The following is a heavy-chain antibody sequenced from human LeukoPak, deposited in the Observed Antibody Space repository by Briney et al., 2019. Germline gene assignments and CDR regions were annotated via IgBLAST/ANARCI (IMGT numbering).Heavy chain of an antibody. CDR2: ISNDGGGT. V-gene: IGHV3-23*01. D-gene: IGHD3-22*01. Sequence: GGSLRLSCAASGFIFNNYGLIWVRQAPGKGLEGVSAISNDGGGTNYADVVKGRFTISRDNSKNTLFLQMNSLRAEETVLYYCAQGSSRYFVDLWGQGTLVTVSS. J-gene: IGHJ5*02. CDR1: GFIFNNYG. CDR3: AQGSSRYFVDL.